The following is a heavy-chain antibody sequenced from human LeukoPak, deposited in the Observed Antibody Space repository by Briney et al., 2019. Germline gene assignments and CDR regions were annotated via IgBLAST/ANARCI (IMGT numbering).Heavy chain of an antibody. CDR1: GGSISSSSYY. Sequence: PSETLSLTCTVSGGSISSSSYYWGWIRQPPGKGLEWIGSIYYSGSTYYNPSLKSRVTISVDTSKNQFSLKLSSVTAADTAVYYCARDSIQLWERVDYWGQGTLVTVSS. D-gene: IGHD5-18*01. J-gene: IGHJ4*02. CDR2: IYYSGST. V-gene: IGHV4-39*02. CDR3: ARDSIQLWERVDY.